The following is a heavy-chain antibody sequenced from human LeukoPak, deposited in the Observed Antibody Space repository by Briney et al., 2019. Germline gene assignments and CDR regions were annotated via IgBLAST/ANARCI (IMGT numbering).Heavy chain of an antibody. Sequence: GGSLRLSCAASGFTFSSYSMNWVRQAPGKGLEWVSYISSSSSTIYYADSVKGRFTISRDNAKNSLYLQMNSLRAEDTAVYYCARVSPKYSSGLDYWGQGTLVTVSS. CDR2: ISSSSSTI. CDR1: GFTFSSYS. D-gene: IGHD3-22*01. V-gene: IGHV3-48*01. J-gene: IGHJ4*02. CDR3: ARVSPKYSSGLDY.